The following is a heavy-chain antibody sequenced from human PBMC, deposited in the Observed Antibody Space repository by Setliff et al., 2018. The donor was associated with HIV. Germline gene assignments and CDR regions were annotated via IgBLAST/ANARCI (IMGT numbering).Heavy chain of an antibody. D-gene: IGHD6-13*01. Sequence: ASETLSLTCAVYGGSFSGHYWTWVRQSPGRDLEWIGECNHSGASNYNPSLRSRVTMSVDTSKNQFSLKLKSMTAADTAVYFCVRRRRLGAAYNWFDPWGQGTLVTVSS. CDR3: VRRRRLGAAYNWFDP. CDR2: CNHSGAS. J-gene: IGHJ5*02. V-gene: IGHV4-34*01. CDR1: GGSFSGHY.